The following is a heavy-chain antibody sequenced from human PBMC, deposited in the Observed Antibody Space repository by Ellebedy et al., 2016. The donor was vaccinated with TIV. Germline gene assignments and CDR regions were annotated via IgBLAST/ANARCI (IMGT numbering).Heavy chain of an antibody. CDR3: ITDHKAGYRSNY. CDR1: GFTFSNAW. CDR2: IRSKAYGGAT. D-gene: IGHD2-2*01. Sequence: GGSLRLSCAASGFTFSNAWMIWVRQAPGKGLEWVGRIRSKAYGGATDFAAPVKGRFTISRDDSKNTLYLEMNSLKADDTAVYYCITDHKAGYRSNYWGQGSLVTVSS. J-gene: IGHJ4*02. V-gene: IGHV3-15*01.